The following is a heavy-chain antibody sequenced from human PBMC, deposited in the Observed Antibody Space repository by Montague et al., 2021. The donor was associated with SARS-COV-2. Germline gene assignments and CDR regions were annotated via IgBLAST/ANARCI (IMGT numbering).Heavy chain of an antibody. Sequence: SETLSLTCAVYGGSVSDYYWSWIRQPPGKGLEWIGEINHSGSTNYNPSLKSRVTTSVDTSKNQFSLKLTSVTPADTAVYYCARVGWELRVGDYYFDYWGQGTLVTVSS. J-gene: IGHJ4*02. CDR2: INHSGST. CDR1: GGSVSDYY. V-gene: IGHV4-34*01. D-gene: IGHD1-26*01. CDR3: ARVGWELRVGDYYFDY.